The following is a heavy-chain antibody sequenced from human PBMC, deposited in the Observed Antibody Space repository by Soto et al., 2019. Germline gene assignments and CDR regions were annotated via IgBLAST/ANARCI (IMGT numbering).Heavy chain of an antibody. Sequence: GGSLRLSCAASGFTFSSYAMSWVRQAPGKGLEWVSVISGSGDSTYYADSVKGRFTISRDDSKSIAYLQMNSLKTEDTAVYYCATYQQLLYRCLQWGQGTLVNVSS. J-gene: IGHJ4*02. CDR3: ATYQQLLYRCLQ. D-gene: IGHD2-2*02. CDR1: GFTFSSYA. V-gene: IGHV3-23*01. CDR2: ISGSGDST.